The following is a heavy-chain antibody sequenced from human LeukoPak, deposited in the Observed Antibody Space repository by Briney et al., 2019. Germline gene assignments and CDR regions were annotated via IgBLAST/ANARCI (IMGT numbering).Heavy chain of an antibody. CDR1: VGSISTSRYG. CDR2: IYYSGSI. Sequence: PSHTLSLTCTLSVGSISTSRYGSGWIRQPPGKGLGWIGTIYYSGSIYSNPSLDSRVTISSDMSKNHFYLNVTSLTPPHTTVYYCATRGYCRTIDCYYYMNGWRKARTVTV. V-gene: IGHV4-39*02. CDR3: ATRGYCRTIDCYYYMNG. J-gene: IGHJ6*03. D-gene: IGHD2-15*01.